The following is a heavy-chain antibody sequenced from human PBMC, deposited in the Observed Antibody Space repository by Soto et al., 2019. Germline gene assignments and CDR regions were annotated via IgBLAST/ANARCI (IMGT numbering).Heavy chain of an antibody. D-gene: IGHD2-8*01. Sequence: QVTLVESGGGLVKPGVSLRLSCAASGLTFSDYYMSWIRQAPGKGQAWVSYITSSGSYTKYAASVQGRFTITRDNAKKSLYLQMNRLGAEDTAVYYCEKELNGIDLWGQGTTVTVSS. V-gene: IGHV3-11*05. J-gene: IGHJ6*01. CDR1: GLTFSDYY. CDR2: ITSSGSYT. CDR3: EKELNGIDL.